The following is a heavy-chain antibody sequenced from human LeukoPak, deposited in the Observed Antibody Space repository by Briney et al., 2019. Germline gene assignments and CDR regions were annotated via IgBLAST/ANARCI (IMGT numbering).Heavy chain of an antibody. J-gene: IGHJ4*02. CDR2: IYPGDSDT. CDR3: ARLKTSQNIVRAYYFDY. V-gene: IGHV5-51*01. D-gene: IGHD2/OR15-2a*01. Sequence: GESLKISCKGSGYSFTSYWIGWVRQMPGKGLEWMGIIYPGDSDTRYSPSFQGQVTISADKSISTAYLQWSSLKASDTAMYYCARLKTSQNIVRAYYFDYWGQGTLVTVSS. CDR1: GYSFTSYW.